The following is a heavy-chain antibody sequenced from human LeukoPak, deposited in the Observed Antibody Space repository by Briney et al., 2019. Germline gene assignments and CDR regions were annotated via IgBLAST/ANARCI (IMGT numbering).Heavy chain of an antibody. V-gene: IGHV4-38-2*01. CDR2: MSHSGST. CDR1: GYSISSGYH. CDR3: ARHHLYDSSGDGRYYFDY. Sequence: MPSETLSLTCGVSGYSISSGYHWGWIRQPTGKGLEWIGSMSHSGSTYYNPSIKSRVTISVDTSKNQFSVKLSSVTAADTPVYYCARHHLYDSSGDGRYYFDYWGQGTLVTVSS. J-gene: IGHJ4*02. D-gene: IGHD3-22*01.